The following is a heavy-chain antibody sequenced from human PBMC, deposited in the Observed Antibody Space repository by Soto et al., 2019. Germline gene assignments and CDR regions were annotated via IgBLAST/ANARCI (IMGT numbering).Heavy chain of an antibody. V-gene: IGHV1-69*13. CDR1: GVTFSSYA. Sequence: ASVKVSCKASGVTFSSYAISWVRQAPGQGLEWMGGIIPIFGTANYAQKFQGRVTITADESTSTAYMELSSLRSEDTAVYYCARERNYSGSYSAFDIWGQGTMVTVSS. CDR2: IIPIFGTA. J-gene: IGHJ3*02. D-gene: IGHD1-26*01. CDR3: ARERNYSGSYSAFDI.